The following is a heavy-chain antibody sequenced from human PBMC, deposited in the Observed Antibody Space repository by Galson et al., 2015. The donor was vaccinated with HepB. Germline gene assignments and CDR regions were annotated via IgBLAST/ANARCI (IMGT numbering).Heavy chain of an antibody. CDR2: ISAYNGNT. Sequence: VSCKASGYTFTSYGISWVRQAPGQGLEWMGWISAYNGNTNYAQKLQGRVTMTTDTSTSTAYMELRSLRSDDTAVYYCARGSTGAGFWSGYYTGYYYYYMDVWGKGTTVTVSS. V-gene: IGHV1-18*01. CDR1: GYTFTSYG. CDR3: ARGSTGAGFWSGYYTGYYYYYMDV. J-gene: IGHJ6*03. D-gene: IGHD3-3*01.